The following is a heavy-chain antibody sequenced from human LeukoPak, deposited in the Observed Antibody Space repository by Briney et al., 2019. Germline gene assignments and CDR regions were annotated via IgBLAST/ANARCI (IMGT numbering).Heavy chain of an antibody. V-gene: IGHV3-7*01. CDR3: ASFVPDY. CDR1: GFTFSTYW. Sequence: GGSLRLSCATSGFTFSTYWMTWVRQAPGKGLEWVANIKQDGSEKNYVDSVKGRFTTSRDNAKSSLYLQMNSLRAEDTAVYYCASFVPDYWGQGTLVTVSS. D-gene: IGHD3-3*01. J-gene: IGHJ4*02. CDR2: IKQDGSEK.